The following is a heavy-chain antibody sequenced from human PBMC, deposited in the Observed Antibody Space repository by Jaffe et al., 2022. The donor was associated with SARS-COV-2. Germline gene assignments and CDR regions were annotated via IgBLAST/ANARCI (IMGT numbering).Heavy chain of an antibody. D-gene: IGHD3-9*01. CDR2: ISGTASVIKNSGTAI. V-gene: IGHV3-11*01. CDR3: ARDFQQGVLTGSGRKDAFDV. J-gene: IGHJ3*01. CDR1: GFNFSDYY. Sequence: QVHLEESGGGLVKPGGSLRLSCAASGFNFSDYYMNWIRQAPGKGLEWVSFISGTASVIKNSGTAISYADSVKGRFTVFRDNSNSLLYLQMNSLRADDTAVYFCARDFQQGVLTGSGRKDAFDVWGQGTMVTVSS.